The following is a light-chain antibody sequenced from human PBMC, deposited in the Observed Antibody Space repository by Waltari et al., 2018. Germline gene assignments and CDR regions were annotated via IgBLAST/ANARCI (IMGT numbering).Light chain of an antibody. CDR1: QSVLYSSNNKNY. J-gene: IGKJ1*01. Sequence: DIVMTQSPDSLAVSLGERATINCKSSQSVLYSSNNKNYLAWYQQKPGQPPKVLIYWASTRESGVPDRFSCSGSGTDFTLTIGSLQAEDVAVYYCQQYYSTPQTFGQGTKVEIK. CDR2: WAS. V-gene: IGKV4-1*01. CDR3: QQYYSTPQT.